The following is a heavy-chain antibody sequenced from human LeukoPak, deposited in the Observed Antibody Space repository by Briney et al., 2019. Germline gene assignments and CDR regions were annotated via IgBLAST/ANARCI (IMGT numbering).Heavy chain of an antibody. CDR2: ISYDGSNK. D-gene: IGHD3-9*01. CDR3: AREFDLGAPFDY. CDR1: GFTFSSYA. V-gene: IGHV3-30*03. J-gene: IGHJ4*02. Sequence: GGSLRLSCAASGFTFSSYAMHWVRQAPGKGLEWVAVISYDGSNKYYADSVKGRFTISRDNAKNSLYLQMNSLRAEDTAVYYCAREFDLGAPFDYWGQGTLVTVSS.